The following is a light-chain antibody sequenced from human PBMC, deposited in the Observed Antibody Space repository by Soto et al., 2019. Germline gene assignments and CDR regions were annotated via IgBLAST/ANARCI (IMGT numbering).Light chain of an antibody. J-gene: IGKJ2*01. CDR3: QQYNNWPPTYT. V-gene: IGKV3-15*01. CDR2: GAS. CDR1: QSVSSN. Sequence: EIVMTQSPATLSVSPGVRATLSCRASQSVSSNLAWYQQKPGQAPRLLIYGASTRATGIPARFSGSGSGTEFTLTINSLQSEDFAVYYCQQYNNWPPTYTFGQGTKLEIK.